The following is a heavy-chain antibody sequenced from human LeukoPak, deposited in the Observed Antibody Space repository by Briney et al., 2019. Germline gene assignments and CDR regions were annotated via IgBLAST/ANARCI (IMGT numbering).Heavy chain of an antibody. Sequence: ASVKVSCKASGYTFTSCGISWVRQAPGQGLEWMGWISAYNGNTNYVEKLQGRVTMTRDTSTSTAYMELRSLRSDDTAVYYCARDAMRSGGSSPYYNYGMDVWGQGTTVTVSS. J-gene: IGHJ6*02. CDR1: GYTFTSCG. CDR3: ARDAMRSGGSSPYYNYGMDV. D-gene: IGHD2-15*01. V-gene: IGHV1-18*01. CDR2: ISAYNGNT.